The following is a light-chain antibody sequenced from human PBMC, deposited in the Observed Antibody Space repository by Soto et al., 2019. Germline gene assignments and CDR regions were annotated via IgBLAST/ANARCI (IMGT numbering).Light chain of an antibody. CDR1: QGISSY. CDR3: QQYYNYPYT. Sequence: AIRMTQSPSSFSASTGDRVTITCRASQGISSYVAWYQQKPGKAPKVLIYAASTSQSGVPSRFSGSGSGTDFTLTISCLQSEDFATYYCQQYYNYPYTFGQGTKLEIK. CDR2: AAS. V-gene: IGKV1-8*01. J-gene: IGKJ2*01.